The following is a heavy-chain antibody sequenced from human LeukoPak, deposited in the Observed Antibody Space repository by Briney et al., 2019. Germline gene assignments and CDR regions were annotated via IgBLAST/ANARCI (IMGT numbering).Heavy chain of an antibody. J-gene: IGHJ4*02. CDR3: ATQPGKAAFFYY. CDR1: GGSISIYY. CDR2: IYYSGST. Sequence: SETLCLTCTVSGGSISIYYWSRIRQPPGKGLEWIGYIYYSGSTNYNPSLKSRVTISVDTSKNQFSLKLSSVTAADTAVYYCATQPGKAAFFYYWGQGTLVTVSS. V-gene: IGHV4-59*01. D-gene: IGHD2-15*01.